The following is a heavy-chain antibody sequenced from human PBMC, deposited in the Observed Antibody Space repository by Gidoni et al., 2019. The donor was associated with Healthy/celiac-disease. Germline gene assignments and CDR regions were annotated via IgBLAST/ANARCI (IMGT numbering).Heavy chain of an antibody. D-gene: IGHD6-13*01. CDR2: IIPIFGTA. Sequence: QVQLVQSGAEVKKPGSSVKVSCKASGGTFSSYAISWVRQAPGQGLEWMGGIIPIFGTANYAQKFQGRVTITADESTSTAYMELSSLRSEDTAVYYCASSGEYSSSWYPPFHAFDIWGQGTMVTVSS. CDR3: ASSGEYSSSWYPPFHAFDI. V-gene: IGHV1-69*01. CDR1: GGTFSSYA. J-gene: IGHJ3*02.